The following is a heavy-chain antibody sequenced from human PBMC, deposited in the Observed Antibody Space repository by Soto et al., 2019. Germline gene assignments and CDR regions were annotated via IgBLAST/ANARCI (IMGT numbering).Heavy chain of an antibody. CDR1: GGAFTGYA. Sequence: QVQLVQSGAEVKKPGSSVKVSCKASGGAFTGYAINWIRQAPGHGLEWMGGVIPMIGTANYAQKFQDRVTISADESTSTAYMELSSLGSEDTAMYFCARGRWLQRFDFWGQGTLVTVSS. J-gene: IGHJ4*02. CDR2: VIPMIGTA. V-gene: IGHV1-69*01. CDR3: ARGRWLQRFDF. D-gene: IGHD3-3*01.